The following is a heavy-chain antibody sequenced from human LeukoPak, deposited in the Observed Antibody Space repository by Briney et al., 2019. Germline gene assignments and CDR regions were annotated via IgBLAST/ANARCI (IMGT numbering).Heavy chain of an antibody. CDR2: ISGSGGST. V-gene: IGHV3-23*01. Sequence: GGSLRLSCAASGFTFSSYAMSWVRQAPGKGLDWVSTISGSGGSTYYADSVKGRFTISRDNSKNTLYLQMNSLRAEDTAVYYCARRSGSYLIDYWGQGTLVTVSS. CDR1: GFTFSSYA. CDR3: ARRSGSYLIDY. D-gene: IGHD1-26*01. J-gene: IGHJ4*02.